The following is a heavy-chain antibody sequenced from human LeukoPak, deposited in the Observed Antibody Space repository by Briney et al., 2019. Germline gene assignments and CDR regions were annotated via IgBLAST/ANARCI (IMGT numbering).Heavy chain of an antibody. CDR3: TTVSRYCSSTNCYGGADY. V-gene: IGHV3-15*01. CDR2: IKSKTDGGTT. D-gene: IGHD2-2*01. J-gene: IGHJ4*02. Sequence: GGSLRLSCAASGFTFTNAWMSWVRQAPGKGLEWVGRIKSKTDGGTTDYAAPVKGRFTISRDDSKNTLYLQMNSLKTEDTAVYYCTTVSRYCSSTNCYGGADYWGQGTLVTVSS. CDR1: GFTFTNAW.